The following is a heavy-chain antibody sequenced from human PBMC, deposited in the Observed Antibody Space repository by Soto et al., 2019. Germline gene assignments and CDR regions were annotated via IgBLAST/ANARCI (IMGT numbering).Heavy chain of an antibody. D-gene: IGHD6-13*01. V-gene: IGHV1-69*12. CDR1: GGTFSSYA. CDR2: IIPIFGTA. CDR3: ASSQYSSSWSSYSYSYYGMDV. Sequence: QVQLVQSGAEVKKPGSSVKVSCKASGGTFSSYAISWVRQAPGQGLEWMGGIIPIFGTANYAQKFQGRVTITADESPSTAYMELSSLRSEDTALYYCASSQYSSSWSSYSYSYYGMDVWGQATTVTVSS. J-gene: IGHJ6*02.